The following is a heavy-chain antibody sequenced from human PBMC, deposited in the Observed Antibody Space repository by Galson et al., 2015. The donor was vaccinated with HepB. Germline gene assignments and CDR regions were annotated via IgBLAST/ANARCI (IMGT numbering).Heavy chain of an antibody. CDR1: GFTFSRYG. V-gene: IGHV3-33*01. J-gene: IGHJ4*02. Sequence: SLRLSCAASGFTFSRYGMHWVRQAPGKELEWVAVIWSDGRNKYYIDSVKGRFTISRDNSKNTLFLQVDSLRAEDTAVYYCTRDSTSREYDYWGQGTLVTVSS. CDR2: IWSDGRNK. CDR3: TRDSTSREYDY. D-gene: IGHD6-6*01.